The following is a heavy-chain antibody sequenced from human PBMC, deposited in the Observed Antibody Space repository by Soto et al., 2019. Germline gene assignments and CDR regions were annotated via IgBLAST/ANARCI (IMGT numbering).Heavy chain of an antibody. Sequence: SVKVSCKASGGTFSSYAISWVRQAPGQGLEWMGGIIPIFGTANYAQKFQGRVTITADKSTSTAYMELSSLRSEDTAVYYCAREENVRYYYDSSGYYYPRPAYYYYGMDVWGQGTTVTVSS. CDR1: GGTFSSYA. CDR3: AREENVRYYYDSSGYYYPRPAYYYYGMDV. D-gene: IGHD3-22*01. J-gene: IGHJ6*02. V-gene: IGHV1-69*06. CDR2: IIPIFGTA.